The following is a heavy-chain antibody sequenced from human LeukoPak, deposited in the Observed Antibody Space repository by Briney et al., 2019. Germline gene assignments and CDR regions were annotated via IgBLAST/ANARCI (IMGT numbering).Heavy chain of an antibody. Sequence: GSVKVSCTASGYTFTSYGISWVRQSPGQGLEWMGWISAYNGNTNYAQKLQGRVTMTTDTSTSTAYMELRSLRSDDPAVYYCARDQGLDAFDIWGQGTMVTVSS. CDR3: ARDQGLDAFDI. J-gene: IGHJ3*02. CDR2: ISAYNGNT. CDR1: GYTFTSYG. V-gene: IGHV1-18*04.